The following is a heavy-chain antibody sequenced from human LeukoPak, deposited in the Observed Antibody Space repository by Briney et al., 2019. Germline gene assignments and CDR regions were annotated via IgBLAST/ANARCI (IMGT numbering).Heavy chain of an antibody. J-gene: IGHJ4*02. CDR2: INSDGRST. CDR1: GFTFSKYA. CDR3: ARGADSGYSSDN. Sequence: GGSLRLSCAASGFTFSKYAMTWVRQAPGKGLVWVSRINSDGRSTNYAASGKGRLTISTDNAKNTLYLQMNSLRAEDTAVYYCARGADSGYSSDNWGQGTLVSVSS. V-gene: IGHV3-74*01. D-gene: IGHD3-9*01.